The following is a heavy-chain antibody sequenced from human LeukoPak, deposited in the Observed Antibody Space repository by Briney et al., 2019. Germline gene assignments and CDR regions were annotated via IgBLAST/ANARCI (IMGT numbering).Heavy chain of an antibody. CDR1: GFTFSSYG. D-gene: IGHD3-22*01. CDR2: ISGSGGST. V-gene: IGHV3-23*01. CDR3: ANDGAYYDSSTDAFDI. Sequence: GGSLRLSCAASGFTFSSYGMSWVHQAPGKGLEWVSAISGSGGSTYYADSVKGRFIISRDNSKNTLYLQMNSLRAEDTAVYYCANDGAYYDSSTDAFDIWGRGTMVTVSS. J-gene: IGHJ3*02.